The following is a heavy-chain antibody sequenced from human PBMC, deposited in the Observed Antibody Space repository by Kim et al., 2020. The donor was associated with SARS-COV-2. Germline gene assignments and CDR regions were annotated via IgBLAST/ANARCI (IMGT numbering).Heavy chain of an antibody. D-gene: IGHD5-12*01. J-gene: IGHJ4*02. CDR3: TRDRPPDIVATILDY. CDR2: IRSKAYGGTT. CDR1: GFTFGDYA. Sequence: GGSLRLSCTASGFTFGDYAMSWVRQAPGKGLEWVGFIRSKAYGGTTEYAASVKGRFTISRDDSKSIAYLQMNSLKTEDTAVYYCTRDRPPDIVATILDYWGQGTLVTVSS. V-gene: IGHV3-49*04.